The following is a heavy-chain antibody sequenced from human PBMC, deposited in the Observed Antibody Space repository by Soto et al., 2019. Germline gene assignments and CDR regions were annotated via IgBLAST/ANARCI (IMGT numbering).Heavy chain of an antibody. V-gene: IGHV3-73*01. D-gene: IGHD3-9*01. CDR2: IRSKTNSFAT. Sequence: PGGSLRLSCAASGFTFSGSAIHWVRQASGKGLEWVGRIRSKTNSFATAYAASVNGRFTISRDDSKKTAYLQMNSLESEDTAVYYCSRDDSDWFFNWGQGTQVTVSS. CDR3: SRDDSDWFFN. J-gene: IGHJ4*02. CDR1: GFTFSGSA.